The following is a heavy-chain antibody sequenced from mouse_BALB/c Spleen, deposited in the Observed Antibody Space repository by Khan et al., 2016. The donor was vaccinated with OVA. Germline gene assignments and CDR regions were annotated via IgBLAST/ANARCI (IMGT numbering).Heavy chain of an antibody. D-gene: IGHD2-10*02. V-gene: IGHV9-3-1*01. Sequence: QIQLEQSGPELKKPGETVKISCQASGFSLRNYGINWMKQAPGKGLKWMGWINTHSGEPKYAADFKGRSVLPSDTSASTAYLQLNNLTAEDTATCFCGSGMEDAIDYWGQGTSVTVSS. CDR2: INTHSGEP. CDR1: GFSLRNYG. CDR3: GSGMEDAIDY. J-gene: IGHJ4*01.